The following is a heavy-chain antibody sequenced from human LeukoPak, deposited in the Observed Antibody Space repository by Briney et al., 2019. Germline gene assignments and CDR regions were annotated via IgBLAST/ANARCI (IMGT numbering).Heavy chain of an antibody. CDR3: ASSQVGYSDY. CDR2: ISSSGSTI. V-gene: IGHV3-48*03. J-gene: IGHJ4*02. CDR1: GFTFSSYE. Sequence: SGGSLRLSCAASGFTFSSYEMNWVRQAPGKGLEWVSYISSSGSTICYADSVKGRFTISRDNAKNSLYLQMNSLRAEDTAVYYCASSQVGYSDYWGQGTLVTVSS. D-gene: IGHD2-2*01.